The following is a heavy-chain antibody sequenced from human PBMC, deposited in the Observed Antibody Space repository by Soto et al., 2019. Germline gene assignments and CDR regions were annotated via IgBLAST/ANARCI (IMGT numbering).Heavy chain of an antibody. CDR1: GYTFSSYG. CDR3: AKGGTIFGVVMSYFDY. V-gene: IGHV3-30*18. J-gene: IGHJ4*02. CDR2: ISYDGSNK. D-gene: IGHD3-3*01. Sequence: QVQLVQSGAEVKKPGASVKVSCKASGYTFSSYGMHWVRQAPGKGLEWVAVISYDGSNKYYADSVKGRFTISRDNSKNTLYLQMNSLRAEDTAVYYCAKGGTIFGVVMSYFDYWGQGTLVTVSS.